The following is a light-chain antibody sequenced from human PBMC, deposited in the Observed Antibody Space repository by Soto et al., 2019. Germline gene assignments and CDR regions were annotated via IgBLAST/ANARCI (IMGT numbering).Light chain of an antibody. CDR1: QSVSSSY. Sequence: EIVLTQSPGTLTLSPGXRATLSCRASQSVSSSYLAWYQQKPGQAPRLLIYGASSRATGIPDRFSGSGSGTDFTLTISRLEPEDFAVYYCQQYGSSLPLTFGGGTKVDTK. J-gene: IGKJ4*01. CDR3: QQYGSSLPLT. CDR2: GAS. V-gene: IGKV3-20*01.